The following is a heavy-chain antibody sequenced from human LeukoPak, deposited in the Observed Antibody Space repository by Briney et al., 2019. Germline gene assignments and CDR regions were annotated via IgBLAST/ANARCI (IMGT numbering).Heavy chain of an antibody. CDR3: ARGRGGYYYGSGSYYNAENYYYYYYMDV. V-gene: IGHV4-34*01. Sequence: SETLSLTCAVYGGSLSGYYWSWIRQPPGKGLEWIGEINHSGSTNYNPSLKSRVTISVDTSKNQFSLKLSSVTAADTAVYYCARGRGGYYYGSGSYYNAENYYYYYYMDVWGKGTTVTVSS. J-gene: IGHJ6*03. D-gene: IGHD3-10*01. CDR1: GGSLSGYY. CDR2: INHSGST.